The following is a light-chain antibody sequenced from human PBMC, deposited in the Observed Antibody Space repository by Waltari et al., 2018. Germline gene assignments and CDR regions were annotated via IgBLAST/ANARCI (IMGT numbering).Light chain of an antibody. CDR3: QQRSNWLT. CDR2: DAS. V-gene: IGKV3-11*01. Sequence: EIVLTQSPATLSWSPGERANLSCRASQSVSSYLAWYQQKPGQAPRLLIYDASNRATGIPARFSGSGSGTDFTLTISSLEPEDFAVYYCQQRSNWLTFGGGTKVEIK. J-gene: IGKJ4*01. CDR1: QSVSSY.